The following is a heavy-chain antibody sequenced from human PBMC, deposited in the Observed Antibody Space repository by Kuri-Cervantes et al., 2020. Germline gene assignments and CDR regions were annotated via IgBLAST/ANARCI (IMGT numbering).Heavy chain of an antibody. CDR3: ARVYVWGSYRSDY. D-gene: IGHD3-16*02. CDR1: GGSISSYY. CDR2: IYYSGST. V-gene: IGHV4-59*12. J-gene: IGHJ4*02. Sequence: SETLSLTCTVSGGSISSYYWSWIRQPPGKGLEWIGYIYYSGSTNYSPSLKSRVTISVDTSKNQFSLKLSSVTVADTAVYYCARVYVWGSYRSDYWGQGTLVTVSS.